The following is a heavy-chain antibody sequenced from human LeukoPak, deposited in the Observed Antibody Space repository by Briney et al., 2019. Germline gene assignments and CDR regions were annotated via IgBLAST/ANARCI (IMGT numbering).Heavy chain of an antibody. D-gene: IGHD3-9*01. J-gene: IGHJ4*02. Sequence: PGGSLRLSCAASGFTFRLYSLNWARQAPGKGLEWLSYIRSTDGAIAYADSVKGRFTISRDDAKNSLYLQRNSLRDEDTAVYYCARDRDWAFDYWGQGTLITVSS. CDR2: IRSTDGAI. V-gene: IGHV3-48*02. CDR3: ARDRDWAFDY. CDR1: GFTFRLYS.